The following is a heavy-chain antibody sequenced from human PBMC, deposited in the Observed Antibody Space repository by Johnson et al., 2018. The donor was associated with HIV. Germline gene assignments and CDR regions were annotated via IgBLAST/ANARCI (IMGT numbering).Heavy chain of an antibody. V-gene: IGHV3-23*04. Sequence: VQLVESGGGLVQPGGSLRLSCAASGITFSSYAMSWVRQAPGKGLEWVSALSGSGGSTYYAGSVRGRFTISRDNSKNTVYLQMNSLRAEDTALYYCAKDYEWFGEFVDAFDIWGQGTMVTVS. CDR3: AKDYEWFGEFVDAFDI. CDR1: GITFSSYA. CDR2: LSGSGGST. J-gene: IGHJ3*02. D-gene: IGHD3-10*01.